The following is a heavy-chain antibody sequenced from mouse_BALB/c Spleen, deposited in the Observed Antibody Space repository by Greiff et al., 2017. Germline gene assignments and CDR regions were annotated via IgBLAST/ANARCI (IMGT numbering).Heavy chain of an antibody. Sequence: QVQLQQSGAELARPGASVKLSCKASGYTFTSYWMQWVKQRPGQGLEWIGAIYPGDGDTRYTQKFKGKATLTADKSSSTAYMQLSSLASEDSAVYYCAMITTDGRKFAYWGQGTLVTVSA. CDR2: IYPGDGDT. D-gene: IGHD2-4*01. CDR3: AMITTDGRKFAY. V-gene: IGHV1-87*01. CDR1: GYTFTSYW. J-gene: IGHJ3*01.